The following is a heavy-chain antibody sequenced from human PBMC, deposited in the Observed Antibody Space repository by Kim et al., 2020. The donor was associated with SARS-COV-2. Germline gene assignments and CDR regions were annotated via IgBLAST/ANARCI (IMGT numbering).Heavy chain of an antibody. V-gene: IGHV3-23*01. CDR1: GFTFSSYA. J-gene: IGHJ3*02. D-gene: IGHD3-22*01. Sequence: GGSLRLSCAASGFTFSSYAMSWVRQAPGKGLEWVSAISGSGGSTYYADSVKGRFTISRDNSKNTLYLQMNSLRAEDTAVYYCAKVVNDYYYYDSSGYLDAFDIWGQGTMVTVSS. CDR3: AKVVNDYYYYDSSGYLDAFDI. CDR2: ISGSGGST.